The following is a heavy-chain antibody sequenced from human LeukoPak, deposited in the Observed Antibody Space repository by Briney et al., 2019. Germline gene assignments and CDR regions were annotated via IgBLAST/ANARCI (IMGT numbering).Heavy chain of an antibody. CDR1: GGSISSSSYY. CDR2: IYYSGST. D-gene: IGHD2-15*01. CDR3: AGLVVVAATPGVIY. J-gene: IGHJ4*02. V-gene: IGHV4-39*01. Sequence: SETLSLTCTVSGGSISSSSYYWGWIRQPPGKGLEWIGSIYYSGSTYYNPSLKSRVTISVDTSKNQFSLKLSSVTAADTAVYYCAGLVVVAATPGVIYWGQGTLVTVSS.